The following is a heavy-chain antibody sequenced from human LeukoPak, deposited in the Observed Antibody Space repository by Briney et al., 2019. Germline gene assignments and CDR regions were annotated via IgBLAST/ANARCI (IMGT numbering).Heavy chain of an antibody. J-gene: IGHJ2*01. CDR2: IYYSGNT. D-gene: IGHD2-15*01. CDR1: GGSMSSHY. Sequence: SETLSLTCTVSGGSMSSHYWSWIRQPPGKGLEWIGYIYYSGNTNYNPSLNSRVTISIDTSKNQLSLKLSSVTAADTAVYYCARDVGYCSGVTCPYAYWHFDLWGRGTLVSVSS. V-gene: IGHV4-59*11. CDR3: ARDVGYCSGVTCPYAYWHFDL.